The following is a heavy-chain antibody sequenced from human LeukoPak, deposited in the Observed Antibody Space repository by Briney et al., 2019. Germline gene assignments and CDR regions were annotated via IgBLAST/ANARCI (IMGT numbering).Heavy chain of an antibody. CDR1: GFTFDDYA. J-gene: IGHJ4*02. CDR3: AKGLGKATITPLGY. V-gene: IGHV3-20*04. CDR2: INWNGGST. D-gene: IGHD5-24*01. Sequence: SGGSLRLSCAASGFTFDDYAMNWVRQVPGKGLEWVSGINWNGGSTGYADSVKGRFTISRDNSKNTLYLQMDSLRAEDTAVYYCAKGLGKATITPLGYWGQGTLVTVSS.